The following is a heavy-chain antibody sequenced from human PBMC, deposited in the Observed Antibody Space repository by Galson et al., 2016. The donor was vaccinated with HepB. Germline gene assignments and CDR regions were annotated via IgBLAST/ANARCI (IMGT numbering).Heavy chain of an antibody. J-gene: IGHJ5*02. CDR3: ARDRLGGYDYH. CDR2: INPNSGGT. D-gene: IGHD5-12*01. CDR1: GYTFTGYY. V-gene: IGHV1-2*02. Sequence: SVKVSCTASGYTFTGYYMHWVRQAPGQGLEWMGWINPNSGGTNYAQKFQGRVTMTRDTSISTAYMELSSLRSNDTAVYYCARDRLGGYDYHWGQGTLVTVSS.